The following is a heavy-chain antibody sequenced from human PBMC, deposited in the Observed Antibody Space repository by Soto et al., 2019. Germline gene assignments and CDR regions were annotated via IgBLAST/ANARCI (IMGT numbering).Heavy chain of an antibody. CDR1: GYTFTGYY. J-gene: IGHJ6*02. CDR2: INPNSGGT. V-gene: IGHV1-2*04. CDR3: ARGSTDAMVRGVIIWSPWTPTPYDGLAF. D-gene: IGHD3-10*01. Sequence: ASVKVSCKASGYTFTGYYMHWVRQAPGQGLEWMGWINPNSGGTNYAQKFQGWVTMTRDTSISTAYMELSRLRSDDTAVYYCARGSTDAMVRGVIIWSPWTPTPYDGLAFWGQGTTVPVSS.